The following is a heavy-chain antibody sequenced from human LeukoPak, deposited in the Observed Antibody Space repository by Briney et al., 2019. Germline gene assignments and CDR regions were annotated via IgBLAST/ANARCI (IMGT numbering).Heavy chain of an antibody. CDR1: GGSISSGGYS. Sequence: PSQTLSLTCAVSGGSISSGGYSWSWIRQPPGKGLEWIGCIYHSGSTYYNPSLKSRVTISVDRSKNQFSLKLSSVTAADTAVYYCARGYDSSGYPFDYWGQGTLVTVSS. CDR3: ARGYDSSGYPFDY. V-gene: IGHV4-30-2*01. J-gene: IGHJ4*02. D-gene: IGHD3-22*01. CDR2: IYHSGST.